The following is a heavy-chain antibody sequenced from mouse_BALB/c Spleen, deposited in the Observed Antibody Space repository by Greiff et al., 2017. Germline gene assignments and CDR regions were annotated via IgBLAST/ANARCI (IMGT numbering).Heavy chain of an antibody. D-gene: IGHD1-1*01. J-gene: IGHJ2*01. CDR3: ARPFYYYGSSSFDY. V-gene: IGHV5-6-4*01. CDR1: GFTFSSYT. CDR2: ISSGGSYT. Sequence: EVQLVESGGGLVKPGGSLKLSCAASGFTFSSYTMSWVRQTPEKRLEWVATISSGGSYTYYPDSVKGRFTISRDNAKNTLYLQMSSLKSEDTAMYYCARPFYYYGSSSFDYWGQGTTLTVSS.